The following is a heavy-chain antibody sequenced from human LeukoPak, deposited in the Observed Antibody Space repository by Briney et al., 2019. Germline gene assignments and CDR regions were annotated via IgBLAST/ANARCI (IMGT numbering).Heavy chain of an antibody. CDR2: VYPKDGET. CDR1: GYSFTDYY. V-gene: IGHV1-69-2*01. CDR3: ATDLAHYDSSGLVDY. J-gene: IGHJ4*02. D-gene: IGHD3-22*01. Sequence: GASVSVSCKVSGYSFTDYYMRWVQQPPGKGLEWMGLVYPKDGETIYAEKIQGRVTITADTSTDTAYMELSSLRSEDTAVYYCATDLAHYDSSGLVDYGGQGTLVTVS.